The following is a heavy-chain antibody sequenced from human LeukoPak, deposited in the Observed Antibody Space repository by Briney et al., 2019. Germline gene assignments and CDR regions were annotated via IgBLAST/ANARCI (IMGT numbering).Heavy chain of an antibody. D-gene: IGHD2-21*02. CDR3: ARVIAYCGGDCYQPTAYYYYYYMDV. V-gene: IGHV3-21*01. J-gene: IGHJ6*03. CDR1: GFTFNSYL. Sequence: GGPLRLSCAASGFTFNSYLMNWVRQAPGKGLEWVSSISTSSNYIYYADSVKGRFTISRDNAKNSLSLQMNSLRAEDTAVYYCARVIAYCGGDCYQPTAYYYYYYMDVWGKGTTVTISS. CDR2: ISTSSNYI.